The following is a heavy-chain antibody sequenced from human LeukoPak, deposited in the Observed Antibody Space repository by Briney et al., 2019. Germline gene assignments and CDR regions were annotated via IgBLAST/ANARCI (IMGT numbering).Heavy chain of an antibody. Sequence: GGSLRLSCTASGFSFSSYWMSWVRQAPGMGLEWVSVISGGGGTTFYADSVKGRFTISRDNSKNTVHLQMNSLRAEDTAVYYCAKRDCSGGSCYSPLDYWGQGTLVTVSS. J-gene: IGHJ4*02. CDR1: GFSFSSYW. D-gene: IGHD2-15*01. CDR2: ISGGGGTT. V-gene: IGHV3-23*01. CDR3: AKRDCSGGSCYSPLDY.